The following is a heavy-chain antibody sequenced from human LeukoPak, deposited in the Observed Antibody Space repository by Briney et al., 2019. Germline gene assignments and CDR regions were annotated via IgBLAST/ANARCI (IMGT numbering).Heavy chain of an antibody. Sequence: ASVKVSCKASGGTFSSYAISWVRQAPGQGLKWMGRIIPILGIANYAQKFQGRVTITADKSTSTAYMELSSLRSEDTAVYYCALSNDILTGYFPGWGQGTLVTVSS. J-gene: IGHJ4*02. CDR2: IIPILGIA. D-gene: IGHD3-9*01. V-gene: IGHV1-69*04. CDR1: GGTFSSYA. CDR3: ALSNDILTGYFPG.